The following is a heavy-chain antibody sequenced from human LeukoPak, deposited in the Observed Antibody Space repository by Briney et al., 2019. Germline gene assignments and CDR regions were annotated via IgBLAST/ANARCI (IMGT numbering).Heavy chain of an antibody. CDR1: GFTVSSNY. CDR2: LYSAGST. J-gene: IGHJ4*02. V-gene: IGHV3-53*01. D-gene: IGHD2-15*01. Sequence: GGSLRLSCAASGFTVSSNYMSWVRQAPGKGLQWVSILYSAGSTYYADSVKGRFTISRDNSKNTLFLQVNSLRVEDSAVYYCASGGMGARKFYSDPFHYWGQGTLVTVSS. CDR3: ASGGMGARKFYSDPFHY.